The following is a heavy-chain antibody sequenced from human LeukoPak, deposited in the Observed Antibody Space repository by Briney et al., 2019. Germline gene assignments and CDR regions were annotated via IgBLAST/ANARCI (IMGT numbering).Heavy chain of an antibody. CDR1: GGSISSYY. J-gene: IGHJ4*02. D-gene: IGHD1-7*01. CDR3: AKVIGTRTFEY. Sequence: SETLSLTCTVSGGSISSYYWSWIRQPPGKGLEWIGYIYYSGSTNYNPSLKSRVTISIDTSKNQFSLKLSSVTAADTAVYYCAKVIGTRTFEYWGQGTLVTVSS. CDR2: IYYSGST. V-gene: IGHV4-59*12.